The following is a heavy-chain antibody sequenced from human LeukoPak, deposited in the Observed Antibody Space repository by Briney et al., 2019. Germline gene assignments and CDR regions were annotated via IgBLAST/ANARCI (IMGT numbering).Heavy chain of an antibody. CDR2: ISYDGSNK. Sequence: GGSLRLSCAASGFTFSSYAMHWVRQAPGKGLEWVAVISYDGSNKYYADSVKGRFTISRDNSKNTLYLQMNSLRAEDTAVYYCAREGSGRPVDYWGQGTLVTVSP. D-gene: IGHD3-10*01. CDR3: AREGSGRPVDY. V-gene: IGHV3-30-3*01. CDR1: GFTFSSYA. J-gene: IGHJ4*02.